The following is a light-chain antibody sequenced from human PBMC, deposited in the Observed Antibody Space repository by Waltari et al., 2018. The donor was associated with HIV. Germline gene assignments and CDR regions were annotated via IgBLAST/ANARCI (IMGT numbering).Light chain of an antibody. J-gene: IGKJ1*01. CDR3: QQTFSPPRT. V-gene: IGKV1-39*01. CDR2: LAS. Sequence: DIQMTQSPSFLSPSIGDDVTISCRASQNIDKSLNWYQHKPGQVPKLLIYLASSLQPGVPSRFSGSGSGTLFSLTVTDLHTEDLAIYYCQQTFSPPRTFGQGT. CDR1: QNIDKS.